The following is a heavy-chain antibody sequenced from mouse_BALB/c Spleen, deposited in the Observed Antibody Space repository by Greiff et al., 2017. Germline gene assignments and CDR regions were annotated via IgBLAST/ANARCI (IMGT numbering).Heavy chain of an antibody. D-gene: IGHD2-3*01. CDR3: ALYDGYPFAY. CDR1: GFTFSSFG. Sequence: EVMLVESGGGLVQPGGSRKLSCAASGFTFSSFGMHWVRQAPEKGLEWVAYISSGSSTIYYADTVKGRFTISRDNPKNTLFLQMTSLRSEDTAMYYCALYDGYPFAYWGQGTLVTVSA. CDR2: ISSGSSTI. V-gene: IGHV5-17*02. J-gene: IGHJ3*01.